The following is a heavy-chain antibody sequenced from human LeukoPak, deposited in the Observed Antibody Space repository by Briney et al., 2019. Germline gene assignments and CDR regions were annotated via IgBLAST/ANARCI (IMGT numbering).Heavy chain of an antibody. D-gene: IGHD3-9*01. J-gene: IGHJ3*02. CDR2: IYYSGST. Sequence: PSETLSLTCTVSGGSISSSSYYWGWIRQPPGKGLEWIGSIYYSGSTYYNPSLKSRVTISVDTSKNQFSLKLSSVTAADTAVYYCASPYYDILTGSPEAFDIWGQGTMVTVSS. CDR1: GGSISSSSYY. CDR3: ASPYYDILTGSPEAFDI. V-gene: IGHV4-39*07.